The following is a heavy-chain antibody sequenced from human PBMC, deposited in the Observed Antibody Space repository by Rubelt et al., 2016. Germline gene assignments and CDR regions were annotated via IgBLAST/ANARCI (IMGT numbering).Heavy chain of an antibody. V-gene: IGHV4-34*01. Sequence: QVQLQQWGAGLLKPSETLSLTCAVYGGSFSGYYWSWIRQPPGKGLEWIGEINHSGRTNYNPSLKSPVTISADTSNNQFSLQLCSVTAADAAVYYCARHGEMATFDPWGQGTLVTVSS. J-gene: IGHJ5*02. D-gene: IGHD5-24*01. CDR2: INHSGRT. CDR3: ARHGEMATFDP. CDR1: GGSFSGYY.